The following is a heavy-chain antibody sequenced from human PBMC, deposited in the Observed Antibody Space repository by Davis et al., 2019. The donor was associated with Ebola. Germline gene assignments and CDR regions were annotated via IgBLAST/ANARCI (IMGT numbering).Heavy chain of an antibody. CDR3: ARDRGYSYGTGNYYYGMDV. CDR2: IRSKAYGGTT. J-gene: IGHJ6*02. CDR1: GFTFGDYA. V-gene: IGHV3-49*04. Sequence: GESLKISCTASGFTFGDYAMSWVRQAPGKGLEWVGFIRSKAYGGTTEYAASVKGRFTISRDDSKNTLYLQMNSLRAEDTAVYYCARDRGYSYGTGNYYYGMDVWGQGTTVTVSS. D-gene: IGHD5-18*01.